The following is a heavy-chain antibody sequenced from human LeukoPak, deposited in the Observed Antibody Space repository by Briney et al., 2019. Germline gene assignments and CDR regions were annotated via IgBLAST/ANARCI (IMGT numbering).Heavy chain of an antibody. Sequence: GGSLRLSCAASGFTFNNYGMGWVRQTPGKGLEWVATIGTSGANTYHADSVKGRFTISRDNSKNTLFLQMNSLRAEDTAVYYCAKDFEGRLQPLDYWGQGTLVTVSS. V-gene: IGHV3-23*01. CDR2: IGTSGANT. J-gene: IGHJ4*02. CDR3: AKDFEGRLQPLDY. CDR1: GFTFNNYG. D-gene: IGHD5-24*01.